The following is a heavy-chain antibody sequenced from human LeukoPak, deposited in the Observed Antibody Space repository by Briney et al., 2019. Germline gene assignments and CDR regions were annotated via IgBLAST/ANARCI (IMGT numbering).Heavy chain of an antibody. CDR2: FDPEDGET. Sequence: ASVKVSCKVSGYTLTEFSMHWVRQAPGKGLEWMGGFDPEDGETIYAQKFQGRVSMTEDTSTDTAYMELSSLRSEDTAVYYCATDLRRVTIFWGYWGQGTLVTVSS. D-gene: IGHD3-9*01. V-gene: IGHV1-24*01. CDR1: GYTLTEFS. J-gene: IGHJ4*02. CDR3: ATDLRRVTIFWGY.